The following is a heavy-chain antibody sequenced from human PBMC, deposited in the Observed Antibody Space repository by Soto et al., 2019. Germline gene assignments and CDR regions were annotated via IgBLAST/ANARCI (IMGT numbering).Heavy chain of an antibody. Sequence: HPGGSLRLSCAASGFTFSSYGMHWVRQAPGKGLEWVAVIWYDGSNKYYADSVKGRFTISRDNSKNTLYLQMNSLRAEDTAVYYCANEAAADLYYYYYMDVWGKGTTVTVSS. CDR3: ANEAAADLYYYYYMDV. V-gene: IGHV3-30*02. CDR2: IWYDGSNK. J-gene: IGHJ6*03. D-gene: IGHD6-13*01. CDR1: GFTFSSYG.